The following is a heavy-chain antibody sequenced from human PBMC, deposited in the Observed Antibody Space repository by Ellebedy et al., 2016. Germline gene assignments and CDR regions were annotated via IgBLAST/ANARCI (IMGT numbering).Heavy chain of an antibody. V-gene: IGHV3-23*01. D-gene: IGHD2-8*01. CDR2: ISGDGADI. CDR3: RQGHYANY. J-gene: IGHJ4*02. Sequence: GESLKISXAASGFTFSSYAMSWVRQAPGKGLEWVSTISGDGADINLADSVKGRFTISRDNSRNTMYLQMNSLRADDTAVYYCRQGHYANYWGQGTLVTVSS. CDR1: GFTFSSYA.